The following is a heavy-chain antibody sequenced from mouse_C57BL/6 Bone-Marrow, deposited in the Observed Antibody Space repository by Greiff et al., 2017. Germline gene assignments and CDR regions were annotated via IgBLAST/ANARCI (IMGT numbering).Heavy chain of an antibody. CDR1: GFTFSDSY. V-gene: IGHV5-16*01. CDR2: INYDGSST. D-gene: IGHD6-1*01. CDR3: ARDPLWYFDV. Sequence: EVQLVESEGGLVQPGSSMKLSCTASGFTFSDSYMAWVRQVPEKGLEWVANINYDGSSTYYLHSLKSRFLISRDNAKNILSLQMSSLKSEDTATYYCARDPLWYFDVWGTGTTVTVSS. J-gene: IGHJ1*03.